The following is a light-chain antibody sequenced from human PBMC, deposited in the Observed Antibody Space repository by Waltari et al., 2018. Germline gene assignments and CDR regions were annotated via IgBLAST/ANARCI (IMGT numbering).Light chain of an antibody. J-gene: IGLJ2*01. V-gene: IGLV2-18*02. CDR3: SSYTSSSIVV. CDR2: EVS. Sequence: QSALTQPPSVSGSPGQSVTISCTGTSSDVGSYNRVSWYQQPPGTAPKLMIYEVSNRPSGVPGRFSGSKSGNTASLTISGLQAEDEADYYCSSYTSSSIVVFGGGTKLTVL. CDR1: SSDVGSYNR.